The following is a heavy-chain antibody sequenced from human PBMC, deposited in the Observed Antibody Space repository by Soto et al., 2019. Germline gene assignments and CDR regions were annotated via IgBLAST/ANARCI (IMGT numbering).Heavy chain of an antibody. CDR2: IVPILGTA. D-gene: IGHD6-6*01. V-gene: IGHV1-69*13. CDR1: GGTLSNHA. J-gene: IGHJ6*02. CDR3: ARGRIVDRRGTSYYYYGLDV. Sequence: ASVKVSCKASGGTLSNHAISWVRQAPGQGLEWMGGIVPILGTAFYAQKFQGRTTITADESTSTVYMELSSLRSEDTAVLYCARGRIVDRRGTSYYYYGLDVWGQGTTVTVSS.